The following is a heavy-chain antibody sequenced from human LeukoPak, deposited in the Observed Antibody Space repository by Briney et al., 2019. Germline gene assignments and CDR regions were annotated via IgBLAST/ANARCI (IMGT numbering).Heavy chain of an antibody. J-gene: IGHJ5*02. D-gene: IGHD4-23*01. V-gene: IGHV4-34*01. CDR1: GGSFSGYY. Sequence: NPSETLSLTCAVYGGSFSGYYWSWIRQPPGKGLEWIGEINHSGSTNYDPSLKSRVTISVDTSKNQFSLKLSSVTAADTAVYYCARRLRWGNWFDPWGQGTLVTVSS. CDR2: INHSGST. CDR3: ARRLRWGNWFDP.